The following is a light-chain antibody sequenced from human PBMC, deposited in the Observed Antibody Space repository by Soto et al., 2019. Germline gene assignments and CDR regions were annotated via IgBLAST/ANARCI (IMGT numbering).Light chain of an antibody. CDR2: AAS. CDR1: LTTSIF. CDR3: QQSYTAPPT. V-gene: IGKV1-39*01. J-gene: IGKJ1*01. Sequence: DNQLTQSPSSLSAYLGDRVTITCRASLTTSIFLNWYQHKPGKAPRLLIYAASNLQSGVPSMXTGSGSGTDFTLTISGLQAEDFSTYYCQQSYTAPPTFGQRTTVE.